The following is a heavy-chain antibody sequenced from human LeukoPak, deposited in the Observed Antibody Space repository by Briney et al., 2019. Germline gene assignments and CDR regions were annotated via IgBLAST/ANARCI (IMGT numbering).Heavy chain of an antibody. J-gene: IGHJ4*02. CDR3: GRAGSHDRQTIDF. CDR2: LNPNSDNT. CDR1: GYTFTTYD. Sequence: ASVKGSCKTSGYTFTTYDINWVRQATGQGLEWMGWLNPNSDNTASAQSFQGRLTLTRNTSISTAYMELSSLRSEDTAIYYCGRAGSHDRQTIDFWGQGTLVSVSS. D-gene: IGHD1-26*01. V-gene: IGHV1-8*01.